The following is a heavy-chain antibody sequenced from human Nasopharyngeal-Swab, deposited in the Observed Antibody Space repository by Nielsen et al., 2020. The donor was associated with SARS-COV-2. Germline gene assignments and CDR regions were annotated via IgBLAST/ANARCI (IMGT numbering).Heavy chain of an antibody. V-gene: IGHV3-23*01. Sequence: GESLKISCAASGIRFSSYDMNWVRQAPGRGLEWVSTISGSGDGTYYADSVKGRFTVSRDNSNNALYLQMNGLRVEDTAVYYCAKESVYSSGWYYFDYWGQGALVTVSS. CDR3: AKESVYSSGWYYFDY. CDR2: ISGSGDGT. D-gene: IGHD6-19*01. CDR1: GIRFSSYD. J-gene: IGHJ4*02.